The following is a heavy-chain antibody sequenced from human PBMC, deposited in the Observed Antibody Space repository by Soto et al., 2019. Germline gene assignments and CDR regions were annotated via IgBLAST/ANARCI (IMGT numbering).Heavy chain of an antibody. CDR3: ARESGGATAPLDYYYFYMDV. J-gene: IGHJ6*03. Sequence: QVQLVQSGAEVRKPGASVTVSCRSSGDSFNDYYIHWVRQAPGQGFEWMGWINPNGGVTKYAQKFQGWVSMTRDTSIRTVYMQRSRLRYDDTAVYYCARESGGATAPLDYYYFYMDVWGTGTTVTVSS. D-gene: IGHD5-12*01. CDR1: GDSFNDYY. CDR2: INPNGGVT. V-gene: IGHV1-2*04.